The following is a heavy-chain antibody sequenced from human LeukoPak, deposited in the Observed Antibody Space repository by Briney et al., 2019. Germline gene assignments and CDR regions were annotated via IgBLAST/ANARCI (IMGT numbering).Heavy chain of an antibody. CDR3: AKDRSDSGSYLDY. CDR2: ISGSGGST. V-gene: IGHV3-23*01. J-gene: IGHJ4*02. Sequence: GGSLRLSCAASGFTFSSYNMNWVRQAPGKGPEWVSAISGSGGSTYYADSVKGRFTISRDNSKNTLYLQMNSLRAEDTAVYYCAKDRSDSGSYLDYWGQGTLVTVSS. D-gene: IGHD1-26*01. CDR1: GFTFSSYN.